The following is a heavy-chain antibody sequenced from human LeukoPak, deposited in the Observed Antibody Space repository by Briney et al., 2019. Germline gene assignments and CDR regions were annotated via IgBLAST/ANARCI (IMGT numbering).Heavy chain of an antibody. V-gene: IGHV5-51*01. J-gene: IGHJ5*02. CDR1: GYSFTSYW. D-gene: IGHD6-13*01. Sequence: GESLKISCQGSGYSFTSYWIGGVRQMPGKGLEWMGIIYPVDSDTRYSPSFQGQVTISADKSISTASLQWSSLKASDTAMYYCARLSIAAAWGNPWGQGTLVTVSS. CDR3: ARLSIAAAWGNP. CDR2: IYPVDSDT.